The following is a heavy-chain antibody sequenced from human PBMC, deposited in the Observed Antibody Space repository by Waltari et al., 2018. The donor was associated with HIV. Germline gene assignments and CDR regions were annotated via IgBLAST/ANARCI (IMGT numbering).Heavy chain of an antibody. CDR2: INSGNGNT. J-gene: IGHJ4*02. D-gene: IGHD6-25*01. CDR1: GYTFTTYT. Sequence: QVQLVQSGAEVKKPGASVKVSCKASGYTFTTYTVQWVRQAPGQRLEWMGGINSGNGNTKYQQKFQGRVTITRDTSASTAYMELSSLRSEDTAVYYCARDSGFDYWGQGTLVTVSS. V-gene: IGHV1-3*01. CDR3: ARDSGFDY.